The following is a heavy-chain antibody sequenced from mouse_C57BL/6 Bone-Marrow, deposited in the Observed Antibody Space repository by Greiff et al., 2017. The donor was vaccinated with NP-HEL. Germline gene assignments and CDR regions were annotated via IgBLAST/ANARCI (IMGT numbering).Heavy chain of an antibody. V-gene: IGHV1-81*01. CDR1: GYTFTSYG. CDR3: ASPSSSDY. Sequence: QVPLMQSGAELARPGASVKLSCTASGYTFTSYGISWVKQRTGQGLEWIGEIYPRSGNTYYNEKFKGKATLTADKSSSTAYMELRSLTSEDSAVYFCASPSSSDYWGQGTTLTVSA. J-gene: IGHJ2*01. CDR2: IYPRSGNT.